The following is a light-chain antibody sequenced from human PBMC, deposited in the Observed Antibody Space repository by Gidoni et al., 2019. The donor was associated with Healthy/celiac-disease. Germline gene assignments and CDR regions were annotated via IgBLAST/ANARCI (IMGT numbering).Light chain of an antibody. Sequence: IVMTQSPDSLSVSLDNRATINCKSSQSVLYSSNNKNYLAWYQQKPGQPPKLLIYWASTRESGVPDRFSGSGSGTDFTLTISSLQAEDVAVYYCQQYYSTLSWTFGQGTKVEIK. V-gene: IGKV4-1*01. CDR2: WAS. CDR3: QQYYSTLSWT. J-gene: IGKJ1*01. CDR1: QSVLYSSNNKNY.